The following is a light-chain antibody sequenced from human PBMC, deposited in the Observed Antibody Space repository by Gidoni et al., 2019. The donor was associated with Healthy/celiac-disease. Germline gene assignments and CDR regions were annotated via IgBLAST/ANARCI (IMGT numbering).Light chain of an antibody. CDR2: GAS. V-gene: IGKV3-15*01. Sequence: DIVMTQSPATLSVSPGERAPLSCRASQSVSSNFAWYQQKPGQAPRLLIYGASTRATGIPARFSGSGSGTEFSLTISSLQSEDFAVYYCQQYNNWPPVTFGQGTRLEIK. CDR1: QSVSSN. CDR3: QQYNNWPPVT. J-gene: IGKJ5*01.